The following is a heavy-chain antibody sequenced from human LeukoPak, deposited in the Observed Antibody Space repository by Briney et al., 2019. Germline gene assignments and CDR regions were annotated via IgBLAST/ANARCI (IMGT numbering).Heavy chain of an antibody. J-gene: IGHJ6*02. D-gene: IGHD6-13*01. Sequence: PGTSLRLSCAFTFSTYSIHWVRQAPGKGLEWMAVVSYDGRTTFYTDSVRGRFTISRDNSKNTVYLQMNSLRAEDTAVYYCARDPQRIAAAGMAMDVWGQGTTVTVSS. CDR2: VSYDGRTT. CDR3: ARDPQRIAAAGMAMDV. V-gene: IGHV3-30-3*01. CDR1: TFSTYS.